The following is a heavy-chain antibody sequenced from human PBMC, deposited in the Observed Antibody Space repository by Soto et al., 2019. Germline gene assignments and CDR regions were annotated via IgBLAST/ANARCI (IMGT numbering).Heavy chain of an antibody. CDR1: GGSFSGYY. CDR2: INHSGST. Sequence: QVQLQQWGAGLLKPPETLSLTCAVYGGSFSGYYWSWIRQPPGRGLEWIGEINHSGSTNYNPSLKSRVTISVDTSKNQFSLKLSSVTAADTAVYYCARAPIGCSSTSCSYYFDYWGQGTLSPSPQ. V-gene: IGHV4-34*01. CDR3: ARAPIGCSSTSCSYYFDY. D-gene: IGHD2-2*01. J-gene: IGHJ4*02.